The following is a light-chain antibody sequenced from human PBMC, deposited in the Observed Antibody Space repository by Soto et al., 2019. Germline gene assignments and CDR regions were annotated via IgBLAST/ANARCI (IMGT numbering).Light chain of an antibody. CDR1: QSISSY. Sequence: DIPMTQSQTSLSASVGDRVTITCRASQSISSYLNWYQQKPGKAPKLLIYAASSLQSGVPSRFSGSGSGTDFTLTISSLQPEDFATYYCQQSYSTPPLTFGGGTKVEIK. J-gene: IGKJ4*01. V-gene: IGKV1-39*01. CDR2: AAS. CDR3: QQSYSTPPLT.